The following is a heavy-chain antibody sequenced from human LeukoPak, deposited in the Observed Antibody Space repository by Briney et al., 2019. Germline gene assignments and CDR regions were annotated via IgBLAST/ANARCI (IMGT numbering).Heavy chain of an antibody. Sequence: GGSLRLSCAASGFTVSNNYMTWVRQPPGKGLEWVSLIYSGGSTYYADSVRGRFTISRDKSKNMLYFQMNSLRAEDTAVYYCARDIFRTVGFDYWGQGTLVTVSS. CDR2: IYSGGST. J-gene: IGHJ4*02. D-gene: IGHD3/OR15-3a*01. CDR3: ARDIFRTVGFDY. CDR1: GFTVSNNY. V-gene: IGHV3-66*01.